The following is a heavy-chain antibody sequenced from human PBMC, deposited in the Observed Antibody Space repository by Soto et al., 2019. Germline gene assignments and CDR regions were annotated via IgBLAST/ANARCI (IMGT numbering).Heavy chain of an antibody. V-gene: IGHV3-74*01. CDR3: ARGRVVVVVAATRYWFDP. Sequence: GGSLRLSCAASGFTCSNYWMHCVRQAPGKGLVWISRINDQGGSPTYADSVKGRFTISRGNVKNTLYLQMSSLRAEDTAVYYCARGRVVVVVAATRYWFDPWGQGT. CDR2: INDQGGSP. D-gene: IGHD2-15*01. CDR1: GFTCSNYW. J-gene: IGHJ5*02.